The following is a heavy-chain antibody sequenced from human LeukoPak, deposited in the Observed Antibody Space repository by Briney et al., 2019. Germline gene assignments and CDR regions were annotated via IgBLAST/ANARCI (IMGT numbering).Heavy chain of an antibody. V-gene: IGHV4-34*01. Sequence: PSETLSLTCAVYGGSFSGYYWSWIRQPPGKGLEWIGEINHSGSTNYNPSLKSRVTKSVDTSKNQFSLKLSSVTAADTAVYYCARESSGLNFDYWGQGTLVTVSS. CDR1: GGSFSGYY. CDR3: ARESSGLNFDY. D-gene: IGHD6-19*01. J-gene: IGHJ4*02. CDR2: INHSGST.